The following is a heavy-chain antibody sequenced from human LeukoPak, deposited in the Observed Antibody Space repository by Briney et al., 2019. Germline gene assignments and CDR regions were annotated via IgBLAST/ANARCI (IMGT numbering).Heavy chain of an antibody. D-gene: IGHD6-19*01. CDR1: GYTFTGYY. CDR3: ARYSSGWYPIPLDY. Sequence: ASVKVSCKASGYTFTGYYMHWVRQAPGQGLEWMGWINPNSGGTNYAQKFQGRVTMTRDTSISTAYMELSSLRSDDTAVYYCARYSSGWYPIPLDYWGQGTLVTVSS. V-gene: IGHV1-2*02. J-gene: IGHJ4*02. CDR2: INPNSGGT.